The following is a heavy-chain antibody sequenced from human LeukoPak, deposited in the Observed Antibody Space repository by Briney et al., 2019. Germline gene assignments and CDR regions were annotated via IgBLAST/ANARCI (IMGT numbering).Heavy chain of an antibody. CDR3: ARDPIAAAGITFDY. CDR2: IKQDGSEK. CDR1: GFTFSSYA. D-gene: IGHD6-13*01. Sequence: GRSLRLSCAASGFTFSSYAMHWVRQAPGKGLEWVANIKQDGSEKYYVDSVKGRFTISRDNAKNSLYLQMNSLRAEDTAVYYCARDPIAAAGITFDYWGQGTLVTVSS. V-gene: IGHV3-7*03. J-gene: IGHJ4*02.